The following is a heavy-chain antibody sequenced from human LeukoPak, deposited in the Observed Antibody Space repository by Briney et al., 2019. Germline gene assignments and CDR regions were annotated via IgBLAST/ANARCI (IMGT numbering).Heavy chain of an antibody. CDR2: INHSGST. CDR3: ARAGRQQLAAFDY. CDR1: GGSFSGYY. J-gene: IGHJ4*02. Sequence: SETLSLTCAVYGGSFSGYYWSWICQPPGKGLEWIGEINHSGSTNYNPSLKSRVTISVDTSKNQFSLKLSSVTAADTAVYYCARAGRQQLAAFDYWGQGTLVTVSS. D-gene: IGHD6-13*01. V-gene: IGHV4-34*01.